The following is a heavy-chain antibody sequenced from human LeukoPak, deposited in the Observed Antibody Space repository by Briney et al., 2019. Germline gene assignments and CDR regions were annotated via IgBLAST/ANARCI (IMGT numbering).Heavy chain of an antibody. CDR1: GGSISSSSYY. V-gene: IGHV4-39*01. J-gene: IGHJ6*03. Sequence: SETLSLTCTVSGGSISSSSYYWGWIRQPPGKGLEWIGSIYYSGSTYYNPSLKSRVTISVDTSKNQFSLKLSSVTAADTAVYYCARAAELAYCGGDCYPLYYYYYYMDVWGKGTTVTVSS. D-gene: IGHD2-21*01. CDR2: IYYSGST. CDR3: ARAAELAYCGGDCYPLYYYYYYMDV.